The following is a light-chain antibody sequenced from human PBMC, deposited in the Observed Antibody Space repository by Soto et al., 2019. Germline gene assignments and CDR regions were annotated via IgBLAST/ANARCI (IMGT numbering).Light chain of an antibody. CDR1: SSDVGGYNY. Sequence: QSALTQPPSASGSPGQSVTISCTGTSSDVGGYNYFSWYQQHPGKAPKLMIYEVSKRPSGVPDRFSGSKSVNTASLTVSGLQAEDEADYYCSSYAGSNNLVFGGGTKLTVL. CDR2: EVS. J-gene: IGLJ2*01. CDR3: SSYAGSNNLV. V-gene: IGLV2-8*01.